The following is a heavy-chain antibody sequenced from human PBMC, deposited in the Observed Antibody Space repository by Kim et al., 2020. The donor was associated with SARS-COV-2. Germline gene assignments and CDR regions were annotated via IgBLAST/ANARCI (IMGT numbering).Heavy chain of an antibody. J-gene: IGHJ4*02. V-gene: IGHV3-9*01. Sequence: DSVKGRFTLSRDNAKNSLYLQMNSLRAADTALYYCAKGPFTTVVTPSFDYWGQGTLVTVSS. D-gene: IGHD4-17*01. CDR3: AKGPFTTVVTPSFDY.